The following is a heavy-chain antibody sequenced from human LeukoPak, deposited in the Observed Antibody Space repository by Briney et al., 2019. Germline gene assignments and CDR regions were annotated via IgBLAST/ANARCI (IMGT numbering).Heavy chain of an antibody. CDR1: GGTFIRYT. Sequence: SVKVPCKASGGTFIRYTIRWVRQAPGQGREGMGRIIPILGIANYARKFQGRVTITADKSTSTAYMELTSLRSEDTAVYYCARDTDHYYMDVWGKGTTVTVSS. CDR2: IIPILGIA. J-gene: IGHJ6*03. V-gene: IGHV1-69*04. CDR3: ARDTDHYYMDV.